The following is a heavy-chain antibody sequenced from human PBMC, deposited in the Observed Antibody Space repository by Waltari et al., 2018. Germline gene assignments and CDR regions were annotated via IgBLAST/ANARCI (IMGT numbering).Heavy chain of an antibody. V-gene: IGHV3-49*04. D-gene: IGHD3-3*01. CDR2: IRSKAYGGTK. CDR3: TRGGDFWSGYEFGY. CDR1: GFTFGDYA. J-gene: IGHJ4*02. Sequence: EVQLVESGGGLVQPGRSLRLSCTASGFTFGDYALSWVRQAPGKGLEWVGFIRSKAYGGTKEYAASVKGRFTISRDDSKSIAYLQMNSLKTEDTAVYYCTRGGDFWSGYEFGYWGQGTLVTVSS.